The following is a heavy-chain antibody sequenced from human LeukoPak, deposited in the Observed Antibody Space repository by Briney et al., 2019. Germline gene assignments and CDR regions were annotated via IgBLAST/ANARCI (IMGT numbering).Heavy chain of an antibody. V-gene: IGHV1-46*01. Sequence: ASVKVSCKASGYTFTSYYVHWVRQAPGRGLEWMGIINPSGGSTSYAQKFQGRVTITADESTSTAYMELSSLRSEDTAVYYCARDCSSTSCSDYWGQGTLVTVSS. J-gene: IGHJ4*02. CDR2: INPSGGST. D-gene: IGHD2-2*01. CDR1: GYTFTSYY. CDR3: ARDCSSTSCSDY.